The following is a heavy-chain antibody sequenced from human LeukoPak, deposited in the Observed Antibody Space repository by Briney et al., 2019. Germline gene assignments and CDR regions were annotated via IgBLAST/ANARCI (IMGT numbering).Heavy chain of an antibody. D-gene: IGHD6-19*01. V-gene: IGHV3-7*01. CDR3: ARESRQWLVLGGVDY. J-gene: IGHJ4*02. Sequence: GGSLRLSCAASGFTFSSYWMSWVRQAPGKGLEWVANIKQDGSEKYYVDSVKGRFTISRDNAKNSLYLQMNSLRAEDTAVYYCARESRQWLVLGGVDYWGQGTLVTVSS. CDR1: GFTFSSYW. CDR2: IKQDGSEK.